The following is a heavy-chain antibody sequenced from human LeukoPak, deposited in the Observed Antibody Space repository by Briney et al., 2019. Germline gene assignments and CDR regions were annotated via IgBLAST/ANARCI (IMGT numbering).Heavy chain of an antibody. CDR1: GGSISSSNFY. D-gene: IGHD6-19*01. V-gene: IGHV4-39*01. J-gene: IGHJ4*02. Sequence: SETLSLTCTVSGGSISSSNFYWGWIRPPPGKGLEWIGSVHYSGSTYYNPALKSRVTISVDTSTNQFSLKLRSVTAADTAVYYCARLDGSGWLVDYWGQGTLVTVSS. CDR2: VHYSGST. CDR3: ARLDGSGWLVDY.